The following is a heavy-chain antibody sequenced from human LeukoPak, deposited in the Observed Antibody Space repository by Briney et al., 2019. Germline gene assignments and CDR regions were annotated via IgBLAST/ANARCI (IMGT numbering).Heavy chain of an antibody. Sequence: PGGSLRLSCAASGFTFSSFWIHWVRQVPGKGLVWVSRINSDGFNTSYADSVKGRFTITRDNTKNTLYLQMNSLRAEDTAVYYCARGTSGGYFDYWGQGTLVTVSS. CDR3: ARGTSGGYFDY. D-gene: IGHD1-26*01. J-gene: IGHJ4*02. V-gene: IGHV3-74*01. CDR1: GFTFSSFW. CDR2: INSDGFNT.